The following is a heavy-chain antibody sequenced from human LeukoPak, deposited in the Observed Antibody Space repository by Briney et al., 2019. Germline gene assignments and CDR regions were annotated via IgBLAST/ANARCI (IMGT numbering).Heavy chain of an antibody. V-gene: IGHV3-23*05. CDR1: GFTFSSSD. J-gene: IGHJ3*02. D-gene: IGHD2-21*02. Sequence: GGSLRLSCAASGFTFSSSDMSWVRQAPGSGLEWVSSIRHSDSNTYYADSVMGRFTISRDNSKNTLYLQMNSLSAEDTAVYFCARSCGGDCYDAFDIWGQGTMPTVSS. CDR2: IRHSDSNT. CDR3: ARSCGGDCYDAFDI.